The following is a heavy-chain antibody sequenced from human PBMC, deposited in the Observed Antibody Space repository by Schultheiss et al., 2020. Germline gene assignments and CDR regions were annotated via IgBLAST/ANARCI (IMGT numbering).Heavy chain of an antibody. Sequence: GSLRLACAASGFTFSSYEMNWVRQAPGKGLEWVSYISSSGSTIYYADSVKGRFTISRDNSKNTLYLQMNSLRAEDTAVYYCARAPSYYYGSGSLVLDYWGQGTLVTVSS. CDR1: GFTFSSYE. V-gene: IGHV3-48*03. D-gene: IGHD3-10*01. CDR2: ISSSGSTI. J-gene: IGHJ4*02. CDR3: ARAPSYYYGSGSLVLDY.